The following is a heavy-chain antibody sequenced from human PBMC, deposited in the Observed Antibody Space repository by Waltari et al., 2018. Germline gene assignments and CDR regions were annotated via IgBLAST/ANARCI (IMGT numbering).Heavy chain of an antibody. D-gene: IGHD3-10*01. J-gene: IGHJ4*02. CDR1: GYTFTSYY. V-gene: IGHV1-46*01. CDR3: ARDGSGSYRHFDY. CDR2: INPSGGST. Sequence: QVQLVQSGAEVKKPGASVKVSCKASGYTFTSYYMHWVRQAPGQGLVWMGIINPSGGSTSYAQKFQGRVTMTRDTSTRTVHMELSSLRSEDTAVYYCARDGSGSYRHFDYWGQGTLVTVSS.